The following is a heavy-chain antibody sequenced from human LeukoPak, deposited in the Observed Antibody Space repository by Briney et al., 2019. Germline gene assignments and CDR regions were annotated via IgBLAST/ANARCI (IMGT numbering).Heavy chain of an antibody. J-gene: IGHJ4*02. D-gene: IGHD2-8*02. CDR2: IRSDGSNQ. V-gene: IGHV3-30*02. Sequence: PGGSLRLSCAASGFTFSSYGMHWVRQAPGKGLEWVALIRSDGSNQYYADSVKGRFTISRDNSKNTMYLQMNSLRAEDTAVYYCARAATGSTLDHWGQGTLVTVSS. CDR3: ARAATGSTLDH. CDR1: GFTFSSYG.